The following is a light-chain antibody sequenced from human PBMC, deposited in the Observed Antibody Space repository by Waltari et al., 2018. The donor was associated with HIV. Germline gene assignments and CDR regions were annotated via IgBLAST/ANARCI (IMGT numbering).Light chain of an antibody. J-gene: IGKJ2*01. CDR1: QTVSTK. Sequence: VMTQYPATLSVSPGERVTLSCRASQTVSTKLAWYQQKPGQAPRLLIYGASTRAPGLPARFSGSGSGTEFTLTISNLQSEDSAVYYCQQYNNWPPNTFGQGTKLEIK. CDR2: GAS. V-gene: IGKV3-15*01. CDR3: QQYNNWPPNT.